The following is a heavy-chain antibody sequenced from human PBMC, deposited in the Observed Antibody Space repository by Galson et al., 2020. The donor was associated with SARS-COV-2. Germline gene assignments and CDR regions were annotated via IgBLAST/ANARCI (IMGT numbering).Heavy chain of an antibody. D-gene: IGHD3-3*01. CDR1: GYSTINSGFY. J-gene: IGHJ4*02. CDR2: INHSGSA. Sequence: SETLSLTCTVSGYSTINSGFYWAWIRQPPGKALEWIGSINHSGSAYYNTSLNSRVTISVDTPKSQFSLKLTSVTAADTAFYYVARDSDFWNTDYQEKHYFDYWGQGNLVTVSS. CDR3: ARDSDFWNTDYQEKHYFDY. V-gene: IGHV4-38-2*02.